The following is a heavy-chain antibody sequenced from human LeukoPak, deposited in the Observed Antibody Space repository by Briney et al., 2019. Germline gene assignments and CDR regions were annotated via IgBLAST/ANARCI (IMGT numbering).Heavy chain of an antibody. CDR1: GFTFSIYG. J-gene: IGHJ5*02. Sequence: GTSLRLSCVGSGFTFSIYGMHWVRQAPGKGLEWVALISFDGSNEYSADSVKGRFTISRDNSKNTLYLQMNSLTTDDTGVYYCAKDRIGYGNDWYAFWFDPWGQGALVTVSS. CDR2: ISFDGSNE. V-gene: IGHV3-30*18. CDR3: AKDRIGYGNDWYAFWFDP. D-gene: IGHD3-9*01.